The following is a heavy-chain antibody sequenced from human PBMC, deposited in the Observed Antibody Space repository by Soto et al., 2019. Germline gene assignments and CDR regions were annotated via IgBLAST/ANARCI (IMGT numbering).Heavy chain of an antibody. CDR2: INPNSGGT. CDR1: GYTFTDYY. V-gene: IGHV1-2*02. J-gene: IGHJ6*02. CDR3: AKDANIVVVPAATGGMDV. D-gene: IGHD2-2*01. Sequence: QVQLVQSGAEVKKPGASVKVSCKASGYTFTDYYMHWVRQAPGQGFEWMGWINPNSGGTNYAQKFQGRVTMTRVTSIRTAYMELSSLRSDDTALYYCAKDANIVVVPAATGGMDVWGQGTTVTVSS.